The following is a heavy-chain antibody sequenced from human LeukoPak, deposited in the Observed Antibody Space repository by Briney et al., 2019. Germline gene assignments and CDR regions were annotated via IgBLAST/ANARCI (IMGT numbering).Heavy chain of an antibody. CDR2: IYTTGGK. J-gene: IGHJ4*02. V-gene: IGHV3-66*01. CDR3: ARGSDGWFAFDY. D-gene: IGHD6-19*01. Sequence: ETLSLTCTVSGGSITISSYYWGWIRQPPGKGLEWVSIIYTTGGKYYAESVKGRFTISRDNSKHTLYLQMNSLRGEDTAVYYCARGSDGWFAFDYWGQGILVTVSS. CDR1: GGSITISSYY.